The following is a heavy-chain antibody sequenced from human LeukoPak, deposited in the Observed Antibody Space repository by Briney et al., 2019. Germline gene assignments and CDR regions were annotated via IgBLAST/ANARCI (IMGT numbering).Heavy chain of an antibody. Sequence: SETLSLTCTVSGGSIGTYYWSWIRQPPGKGLEWIGYIYYSGSTNYNPSLKSRVTISVYTSKNQFSLKLNSVTAADTAVYYCAREGRTYGTDVWGQGTTVTVSS. CDR1: GGSIGTYY. CDR3: AREGRTYGTDV. V-gene: IGHV4-59*13. J-gene: IGHJ6*02. CDR2: IYYSGST.